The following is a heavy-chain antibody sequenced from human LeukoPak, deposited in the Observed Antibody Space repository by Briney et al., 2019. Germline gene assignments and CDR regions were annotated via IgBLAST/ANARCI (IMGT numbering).Heavy chain of an antibody. V-gene: IGHV1-3*01. CDR2: INAGNGST. CDR1: GYTFTSYA. D-gene: IGHD3-3*01. Sequence: ASVKVSCKASGYTFTSYAMHWVRQAPGQRLEWMGWINAGNGSTKYSQKFRGRVTITRDTSASTAYMELSSLRSEDTAVYYCARDYDFWSGSYAFDIWGQGTMVTVSS. CDR3: ARDYDFWSGSYAFDI. J-gene: IGHJ3*02.